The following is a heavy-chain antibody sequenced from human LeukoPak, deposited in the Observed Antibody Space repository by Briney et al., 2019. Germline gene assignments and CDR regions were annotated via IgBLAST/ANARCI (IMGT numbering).Heavy chain of an antibody. J-gene: IGHJ4*02. CDR1: GYTFTTYG. V-gene: IGHV1-18*01. D-gene: IGHD6-19*01. Sequence: GASVKVSCKASGYTFTTYGISWVRQAPGQGLEWMGWISPYNGNTNYAQKLHGRLTMTTDTSTSTAYMELRSLRSDDTAVYYCARDLTGAVAGTFDYWGQGTLVTVPS. CDR2: ISPYNGNT. CDR3: ARDLTGAVAGTFDY.